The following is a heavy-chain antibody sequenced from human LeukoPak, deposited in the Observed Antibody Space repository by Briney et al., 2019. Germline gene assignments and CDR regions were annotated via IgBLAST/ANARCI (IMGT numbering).Heavy chain of an antibody. CDR1: GYSISSGYY. J-gene: IGHJ4*02. Sequence: PSETLSLTCAVSGYSISSGYYWGWIRQPPGKGLEWIGSIYHSGSTYYNPSLKSRVTISVDTSKNQFSLKLSSVTAADTAVYYCASGYQLLYYSDYWGQGTLVTVSS. V-gene: IGHV4-38-2*01. CDR2: IYHSGST. D-gene: IGHD2-2*01. CDR3: ASGYQLLYYSDY.